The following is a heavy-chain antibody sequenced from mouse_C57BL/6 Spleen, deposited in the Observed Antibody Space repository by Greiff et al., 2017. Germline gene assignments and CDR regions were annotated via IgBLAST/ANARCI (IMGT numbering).Heavy chain of an antibody. V-gene: IGHV1-7*01. Sequence: QVQLQQSGAELAQPGASVKLSCTASGYTFTSYWMHWVQQKPGQGLEWIGYINTSSGYTKYKQKFKDKATLTEDKSYSTAYMQLSSLTYEDSAVYYCARTLITTVGAIDYWGQGTTLTVSS. J-gene: IGHJ2*01. CDR1: GYTFTSYW. D-gene: IGHD1-1*01. CDR2: INTSSGYT. CDR3: ARTLITTVGAIDY.